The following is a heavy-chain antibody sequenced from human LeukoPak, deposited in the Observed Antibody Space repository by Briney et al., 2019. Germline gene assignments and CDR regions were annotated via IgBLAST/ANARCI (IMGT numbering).Heavy chain of an antibody. J-gene: IGHJ4*02. Sequence: SETLSLTCTVSGGSISSYYWSWIRQPPGKGLEWIGYIYYSGSTNYNPSLKSRVTISVDTSKNQFSLKLSSVTAADTAVYYCARSSRGAPFWSGYYDYWGQGTLVTVSS. V-gene: IGHV4-59*01. CDR2: IYYSGST. D-gene: IGHD3-3*01. CDR1: GGSISSYY. CDR3: ARSSRGAPFWSGYYDY.